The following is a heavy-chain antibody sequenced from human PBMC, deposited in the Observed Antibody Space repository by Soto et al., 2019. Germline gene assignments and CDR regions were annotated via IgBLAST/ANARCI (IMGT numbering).Heavy chain of an antibody. CDR1: GGSISSGGYY. CDR2: IYYSGST. V-gene: IGHV4-31*03. D-gene: IGHD2-15*01. Sequence: SETLSLTCTVSGGSISSGGYYWSWMRQHPGKGLEWIGYIYYSGSTYYNPSLKSRVTISVDTSKNQFSLKLSSVTAADTAVYYCASNHPRYCSGGSCYSWAFDIWGQGTMVTVSS. CDR3: ASNHPRYCSGGSCYSWAFDI. J-gene: IGHJ3*02.